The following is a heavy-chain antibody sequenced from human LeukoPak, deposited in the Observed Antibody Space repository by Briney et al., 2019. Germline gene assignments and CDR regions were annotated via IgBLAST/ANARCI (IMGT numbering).Heavy chain of an antibody. V-gene: IGHV1-24*01. CDR1: GYTLTELS. CDR2: FDPEDGET. D-gene: IGHD1-20*01. J-gene: IGHJ4*02. Sequence: GASVNVSCKVSGYTLTELSMHWVRQAPGKGLEWMGGFDPEDGETIYAQKFQGRVTMTEDTSTDTAYMELSSLRSEDTAVYCCATDALMAITGIGSFDYWGQGTLVTVSS. CDR3: ATDALMAITGIGSFDY.